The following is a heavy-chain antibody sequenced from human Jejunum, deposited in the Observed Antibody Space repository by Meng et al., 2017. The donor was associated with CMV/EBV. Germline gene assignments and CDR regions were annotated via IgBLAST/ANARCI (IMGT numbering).Heavy chain of an antibody. CDR2: SSVRGDKT. CDR1: GFSFSNYG. D-gene: IGHD4-17*01. Sequence: YGFSFSNYGMAWVRQAPGRGLDWVSLSSVRGDKTYYAASVKGRFTISRDNSKNMLYLQMNSLRAEDTAVYYCAKKAVVTKSWFDPWGRGTLVTVSS. V-gene: IGHV3-23*01. J-gene: IGHJ5*02. CDR3: AKKAVVTKSWFDP.